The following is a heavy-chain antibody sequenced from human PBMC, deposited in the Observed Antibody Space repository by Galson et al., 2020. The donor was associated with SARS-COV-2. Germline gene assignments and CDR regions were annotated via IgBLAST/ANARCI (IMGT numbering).Heavy chain of an antibody. J-gene: IGHJ4*02. CDR1: GYTFTSYG. CDR2: ITIYSGNT. CDR3: ARDPTTHYYNAHGYYYFDC. Sequence: ASVKVSCKASGYTFTSYGVTWVRQAPGQGLEWMGWITIYSGNTNYAQKFQGRVTMTTDTSTSTAYMELRSLRADDTAVYYCARDPTTHYYNAHGYYYFDCWGQGTRVTVSS. V-gene: IGHV1-18*01. D-gene: IGHD3-10*01.